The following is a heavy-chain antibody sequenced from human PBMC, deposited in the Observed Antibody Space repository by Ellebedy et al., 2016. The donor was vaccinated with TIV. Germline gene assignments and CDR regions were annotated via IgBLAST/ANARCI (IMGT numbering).Heavy chain of an antibody. CDR2: TNPDSGGT. J-gene: IGHJ3*02. V-gene: IGHV1-2*02. CDR1: GYTFSDYY. CDR3: ARDGGVAPAADDAFDI. D-gene: IGHD2-2*01. Sequence: AASVKVSCKASGYTFSDYYMHWVRQAPGQGLEWMGWTNPDSGGTNYAQKFQGRVTMTRDTSISTVYMELSRLRSDDTAVYYCARDGGVAPAADDAFDIWGQGTMVTVSS.